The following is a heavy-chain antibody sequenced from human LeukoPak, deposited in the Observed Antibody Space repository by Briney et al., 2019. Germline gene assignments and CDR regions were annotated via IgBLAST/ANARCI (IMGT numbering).Heavy chain of an antibody. Sequence: PGGSLRLSCAASGFTFSSYWMNWVRQAPGKGLEWVASINQDGSEKYYLDSVKGRFTISRDNAKNSLYLQMNSLRAEDTAVYYCARVFSRDYYDSSGYYRIDYWGQGTLVTVSS. CDR1: GFTFSSYW. D-gene: IGHD3-22*01. CDR3: ARVFSRDYYDSSGYYRIDY. CDR2: INQDGSEK. J-gene: IGHJ4*02. V-gene: IGHV3-7*01.